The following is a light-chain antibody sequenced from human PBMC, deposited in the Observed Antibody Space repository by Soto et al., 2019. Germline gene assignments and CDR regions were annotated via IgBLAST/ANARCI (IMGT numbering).Light chain of an antibody. V-gene: IGLV1-51*01. J-gene: IGLJ1*01. CDR2: DDN. CDR3: GSWDSRLSAYV. Sequence: QSVLTQPPSVSAAPGQKVTISCSGSSSNIGGNSVCWYQQLPGTAPKLRIYDDNKRPSGIPDRFSGSKSGTSATLGITGFQTGDEADYYCGSWDSRLSAYVFGTGTKVTVL. CDR1: SSNIGGNS.